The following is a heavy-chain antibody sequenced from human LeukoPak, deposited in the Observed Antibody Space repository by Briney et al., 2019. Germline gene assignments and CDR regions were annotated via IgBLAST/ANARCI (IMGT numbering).Heavy chain of an antibody. V-gene: IGHV4-59*08. CDR2: IYGSGST. Sequence: SETLSLTSTDFGDSLSSHYWSWIRQSPGKGLKWIGYIYGSGSTHYDPSLRSRVTISEDTSKNQFSLKLASVTAADTAVYYCARNVGWYTYDSWGQGTLVTVSS. CDR3: ARNVGWYTYDS. CDR1: GDSLSSHY. J-gene: IGHJ4*02. D-gene: IGHD6-19*01.